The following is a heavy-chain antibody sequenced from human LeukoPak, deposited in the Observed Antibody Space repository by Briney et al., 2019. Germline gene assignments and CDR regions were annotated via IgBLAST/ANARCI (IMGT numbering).Heavy chain of an antibody. V-gene: IGHV3-23*01. CDR3: AKATAYWAPPYYSDY. J-gene: IGHJ4*02. CDR1: GFTFSSYA. Sequence: GGSLRLSCVASGFTFSSYAMSWVRQAPGKGLEWVSVISGSGASTYYADSVKGRFTISRDNSKNTLYLQMNSLRVEDTAVYYCAKATAYWAPPYYSDYWGQGTLVTVSS. D-gene: IGHD2-8*02. CDR2: ISGSGAST.